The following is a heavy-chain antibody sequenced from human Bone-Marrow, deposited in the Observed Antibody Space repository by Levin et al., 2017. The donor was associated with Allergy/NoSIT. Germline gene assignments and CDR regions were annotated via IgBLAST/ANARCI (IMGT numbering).Heavy chain of an antibody. CDR2: INHSGST. D-gene: IGHD3-22*01. Sequence: MSSETLSLTCAVYGGSFSGYYWSWIRQPPGKGLEWIGEINHSGSTNYNPSLKSRVTISVDTSKNQFSLKLSSVTAADTAVYYCARRPTKYYYDSSGYSGGVDYWGQGTLVTVSS. CDR3: ARRPTKYYYDSSGYSGGVDY. J-gene: IGHJ4*02. V-gene: IGHV4-34*01. CDR1: GGSFSGYY.